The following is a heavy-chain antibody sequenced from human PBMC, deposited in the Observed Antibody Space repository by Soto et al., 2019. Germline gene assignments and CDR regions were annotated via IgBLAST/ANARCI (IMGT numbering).Heavy chain of an antibody. D-gene: IGHD3-10*01. CDR3: ARITSGRAHYSGMDV. Sequence: GASVKVSCKASGYIFTGYFLQWLRQAPGQGLEWMGWINPNTSATNYAQKFQGRVTMTRDTSLGAAYMELTSLRPDDTALYYCARITSGRAHYSGMDVWG. V-gene: IGHV1-2*02. CDR1: GYIFTGYF. J-gene: IGHJ6*02. CDR2: INPNTSAT.